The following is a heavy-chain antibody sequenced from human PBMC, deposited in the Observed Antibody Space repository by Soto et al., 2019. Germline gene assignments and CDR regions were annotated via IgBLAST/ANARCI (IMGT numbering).Heavy chain of an antibody. D-gene: IGHD3-3*01. Sequence: QVQLQESGPGLVKPSETLSLTCTVSGDSISNSYWSWIRQPPGKRLEWIGYIIHRGTTNYNPSLKSRVTMSLDTSKNQVSLRLTSVTAADTAVYFCARESRGFGYIDYWGQGTLVTVSS. J-gene: IGHJ4*02. CDR2: IIHRGTT. V-gene: IGHV4-59*01. CDR3: ARESRGFGYIDY. CDR1: GDSISNSY.